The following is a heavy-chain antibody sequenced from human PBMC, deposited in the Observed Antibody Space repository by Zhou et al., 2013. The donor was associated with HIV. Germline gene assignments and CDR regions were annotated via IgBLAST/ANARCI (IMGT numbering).Heavy chain of an antibody. CDR3: ARRETYYDILTGYYKGLGWFDP. CDR1: GGTFSSYA. V-gene: IGHV1-69*05. D-gene: IGHD3-9*01. Sequence: QVQLVQSGAEVKKPGSSVNVSCKASGGTFSSYAISWVRQAPGQGLEWMGGIIPMFGRANYEQKFQGRVTITTDESTSTAYMELSSLRSEDTAVYYCARRETYYDILTGYYKGLGWFDPWGQGTLVTVSS. J-gene: IGHJ5*02. CDR2: IIPMFGRA.